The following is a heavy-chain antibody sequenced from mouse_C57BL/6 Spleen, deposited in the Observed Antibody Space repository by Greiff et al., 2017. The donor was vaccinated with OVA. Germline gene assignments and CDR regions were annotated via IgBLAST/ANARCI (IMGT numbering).Heavy chain of an antibody. Sequence: EVQLQQSGPGLVKPSQSLSLTCSVTGYSITSGYYWNWIRQFPGNKLEWMGYISYDGSNNYNPSLKNRISITRDTSKNQFFLKLNSVTTEDTATYYCARDRYYGSSYGYWGQGTTLTVSS. CDR3: ARDRYYGSSYGY. V-gene: IGHV3-6*01. CDR2: ISYDGSN. D-gene: IGHD1-1*01. CDR1: GYSITSGYY. J-gene: IGHJ2*01.